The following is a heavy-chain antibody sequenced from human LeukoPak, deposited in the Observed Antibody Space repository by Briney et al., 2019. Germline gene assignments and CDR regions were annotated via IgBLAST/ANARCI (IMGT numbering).Heavy chain of an antibody. CDR3: AKDLLVLRYFDWLLSGLDY. V-gene: IGHV3-23*01. Sequence: GGSLRLSCAASGFTFSSYAMSRVRQAPGKGLEWDSASSGSGGSTYYADPVKGRFTISRDNSKNTLYLQMNSLRAEDTAVYYCAKDLLVLRYFDWLLSGLDYWGQGTLVTVSS. CDR2: SSGSGGST. J-gene: IGHJ4*02. D-gene: IGHD3-9*01. CDR1: GFTFSSYA.